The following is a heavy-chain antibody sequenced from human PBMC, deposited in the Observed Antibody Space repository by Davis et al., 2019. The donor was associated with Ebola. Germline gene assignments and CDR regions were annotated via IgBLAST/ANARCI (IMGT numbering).Heavy chain of an antibody. CDR2: ISGSGGST. CDR1: GFTFSSYS. Sequence: GESLKISCEASGFTFSSYSMNWVRQAPGKGLEWVSAISGSGGSTYYADSVKGRFTISRDNSKNTLYLQMNSLRSEDTAVYYCAKDQDVVVVAATWVIGMTTVTTGFDYWGQGTLVTVSS. D-gene: IGHD2-15*01. V-gene: IGHV3-23*01. CDR3: AKDQDVVVVAATWVIGMTTVTTGFDY. J-gene: IGHJ4*02.